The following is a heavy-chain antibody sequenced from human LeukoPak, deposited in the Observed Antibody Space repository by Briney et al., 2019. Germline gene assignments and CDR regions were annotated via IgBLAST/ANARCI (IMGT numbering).Heavy chain of an antibody. CDR2: IHHAGST. J-gene: IGHJ4*02. V-gene: IGHV4-38-2*02. Sequence: PSETLSLTCTVSDYYISSGHYWGWIRQPPGKGLEWIANIHHAGSTYYNPSLKSRVTISVDTSKNQFSLKLSSVTAADTAVYYCASGRDGYQNYRALDYWGQGTLVTVSS. D-gene: IGHD5-24*01. CDR3: ASGRDGYQNYRALDY. CDR1: DYYISSGHY.